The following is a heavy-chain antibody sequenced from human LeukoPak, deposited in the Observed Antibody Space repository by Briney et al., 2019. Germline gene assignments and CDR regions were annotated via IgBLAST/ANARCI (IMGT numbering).Heavy chain of an antibody. CDR1: GFTFSDHW. Sequence: GGSLRLSCAASGFTFSDHWMSWVRQAPGKGLEWVTNIKRDGSEKYYVDSVKGRFTTSRDNAKNSLFLQMTSLRVEDTAVYYCARDNWELRGFDYWGQGTLVTVSS. CDR3: ARDNWELRGFDY. D-gene: IGHD1-7*01. V-gene: IGHV3-7*01. J-gene: IGHJ4*02. CDR2: IKRDGSEK.